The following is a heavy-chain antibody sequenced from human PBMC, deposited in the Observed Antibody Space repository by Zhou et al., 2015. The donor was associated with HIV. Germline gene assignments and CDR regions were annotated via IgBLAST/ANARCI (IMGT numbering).Heavy chain of an antibody. Sequence: QVQLVQSGAEVKKPGSSVKVSCKASGGTFSSYTISWVRQAPGQGLEWMGRIIPILGIANYAQKFQGRVTITADKSTSTAYMELSSLRSEDTAVYYCARGSGYGSEEFGYFDYWGQGTLVTVSS. D-gene: IGHD6-19*01. J-gene: IGHJ4*02. CDR2: IIPILGIA. V-gene: IGHV1-69*02. CDR3: ARGSGYGSEEFGYFDY. CDR1: GGTFSSYT.